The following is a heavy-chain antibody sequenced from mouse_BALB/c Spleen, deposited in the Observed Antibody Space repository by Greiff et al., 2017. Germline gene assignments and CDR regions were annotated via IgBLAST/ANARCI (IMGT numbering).Heavy chain of an antibody. CDR2: ISSGSSTI. V-gene: IGHV5-17*02. Sequence: DVKLVESGGGLVQPGGSRKLSCAASGFTFSSFGMHWVRQAPEKGLEWVAYISSGSSTIYYADTVKGRFTISRDNPKNTLFLQMTSLRSEDTAMYYCAGDYGRTYWGQGTLVTVSA. CDR3: AGDYGRTY. J-gene: IGHJ3*01. D-gene: IGHD2-4*01. CDR1: GFTFSSFG.